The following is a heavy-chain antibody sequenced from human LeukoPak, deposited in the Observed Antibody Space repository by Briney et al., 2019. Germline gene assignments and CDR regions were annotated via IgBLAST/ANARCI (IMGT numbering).Heavy chain of an antibody. D-gene: IGHD2-2*01. CDR1: GNTFSIYN. Sequence: GASVKVSCKASGNTFSIYNMHWVRQAPGQGLEWMGIINPSGGTSYAQKLQGRITMTRDTSASTAYMELSSLRSEDTAVYYCARGGVVVPAANAGIDYWGQGTLVTVSS. J-gene: IGHJ4*02. CDR3: ARGGVVVPAANAGIDY. V-gene: IGHV1-46*01. CDR2: INPSGGT.